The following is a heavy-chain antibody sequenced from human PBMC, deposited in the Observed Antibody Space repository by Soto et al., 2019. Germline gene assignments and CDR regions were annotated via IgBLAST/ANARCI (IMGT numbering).Heavy chain of an antibody. CDR2: ITPIFGTA. CDR1: GGTFSSYA. Sequence: QVQLVQSGAEVKKPGSSVKVSCKASGGTFSSYAISWVRQAPGQGLEWMGGITPIFGTANYAQKFQGRVTITADESTITAHMELSSMRSEDTAVYYCARDYGHDCSGGRCYFYFWGQGTLVTVSS. J-gene: IGHJ4*02. V-gene: IGHV1-69*01. CDR3: ARDYGHDCSGGRCYFYF. D-gene: IGHD2-15*01.